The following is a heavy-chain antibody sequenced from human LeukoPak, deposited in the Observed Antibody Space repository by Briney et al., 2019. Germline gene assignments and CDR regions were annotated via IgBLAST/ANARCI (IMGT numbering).Heavy chain of an antibody. Sequence: SETLSLTCTVSGGSISSYYWSWIRQPAGKGLKWIGRIYTSGSTNYNPSLKSRVTISVDKSKNQFSLKLSSVTAADTAVYYCARDGIGDYDLYYYYYMDVWGKGTTVTVSS. CDR2: IYTSGST. D-gene: IGHD4-17*01. V-gene: IGHV4-4*07. CDR3: ARDGIGDYDLYYYYYMDV. CDR1: GGSISSYY. J-gene: IGHJ6*03.